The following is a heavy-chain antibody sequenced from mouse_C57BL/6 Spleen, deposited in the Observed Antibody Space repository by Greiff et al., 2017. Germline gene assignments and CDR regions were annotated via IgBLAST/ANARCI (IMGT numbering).Heavy chain of an antibody. CDR1: GFTFSSYA. Sequence: EVMLVESGEGLVKPGGSLKLSCAASGFTFSSYAMSWVRQTPEKRLEWVAYISSGGDYIYYADTVKGRFTISRDNARNTLYLQMSSLKSEDTAMYYCTRERLGRDWYFDVWGTGTTVTVSS. CDR3: TRERLGRDWYFDV. CDR2: ISSGGDYI. V-gene: IGHV5-9-1*02. D-gene: IGHD4-1*01. J-gene: IGHJ1*03.